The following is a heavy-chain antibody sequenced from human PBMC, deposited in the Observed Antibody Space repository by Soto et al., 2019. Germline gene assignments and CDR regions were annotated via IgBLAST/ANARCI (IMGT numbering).Heavy chain of an antibody. CDR1: GGSITRGTSY. V-gene: IGHV4-61*03. CDR2: IFHTGTT. D-gene: IGHD2-21*02. J-gene: IGHJ3*01. Sequence: SQSLSLNFSVSGGSITRGTSYRSWIRQSPGKRLERIGYIFHTGTTNYNPSLMIRVTTSLGESRNDFSLNLRSMTAADKAIYFCARIRTRGRWSLDVFDLWGQGTKVTVS. CDR3: ARIRTRGRWSLDVFDL.